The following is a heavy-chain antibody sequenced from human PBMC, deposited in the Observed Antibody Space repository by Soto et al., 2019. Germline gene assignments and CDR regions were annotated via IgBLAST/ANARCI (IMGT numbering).Heavy chain of an antibody. CDR3: AKCQSPVKERGYSVSDLDAFDI. J-gene: IGHJ3*02. Sequence: GGSLRLSCAASGFTFSSYGMHWVRQAPGKGLEWVAVISYDGSNKYYADSVKGRFTISRDNSKNTLYLQMNSLIAEDTAVYYCAKCQSPVKERGYSVSDLDAFDIWGQGTMVTVSS. CDR1: GFTFSSYG. V-gene: IGHV3-30*18. CDR2: ISYDGSNK. D-gene: IGHD5-12*01.